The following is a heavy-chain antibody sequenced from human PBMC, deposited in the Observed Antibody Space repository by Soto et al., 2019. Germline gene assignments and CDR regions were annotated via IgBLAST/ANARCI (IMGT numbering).Heavy chain of an antibody. J-gene: IGHJ6*02. CDR1: GGSISSYY. Sequence: SETLSLTCTVSGGSISSYYGSWIRQPPGKGLEWIGYIYYSGSTNYNPSLKSRVTISVDTSKNQFSLKLSSVTAADTAVYYCARAAREPGGMGVWGQGTTVTVSS. CDR2: IYYSGST. D-gene: IGHD1-1*01. V-gene: IGHV4-59*01. CDR3: ARAAREPGGMGV.